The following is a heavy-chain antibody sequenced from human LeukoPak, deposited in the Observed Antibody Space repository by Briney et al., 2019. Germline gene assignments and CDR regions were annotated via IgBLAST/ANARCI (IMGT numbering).Heavy chain of an antibody. CDR3: AKDTAMVNYYYYGMDV. CDR2: ISWNSGSI. CDR1: GFTFDDCA. J-gene: IGHJ6*02. V-gene: IGHV3-9*01. Sequence: GGSLRLSCAASGFTFDDCAMHWVRQAPGKGLEWVSGISWNSGSIGYADSVKGRFTISRDNAKNSLYLQMNSLRAEDTALYYCAKDTAMVNYYYYGMDVWGQGTTVTVSS. D-gene: IGHD5-18*01.